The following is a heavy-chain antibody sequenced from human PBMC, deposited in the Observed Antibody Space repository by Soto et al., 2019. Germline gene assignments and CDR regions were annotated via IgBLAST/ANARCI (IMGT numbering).Heavy chain of an antibody. D-gene: IGHD3-10*01. CDR3: ARGSVLWFGEYDL. CDR2: INHSGST. V-gene: IGHV4-34*01. CDR1: GGSFSGYY. J-gene: IGHJ2*01. Sequence: QVQLQQWGAGLLKPSETLSLTCAVYGGSFSGYYWSWIRQPPGKGLEWIGEINHSGSTTDNPSLKSRGTISVDTSKNQFSLQLSSVTGEDTAVYYGARGSVLWFGEYDLWGRGTLVTVSS.